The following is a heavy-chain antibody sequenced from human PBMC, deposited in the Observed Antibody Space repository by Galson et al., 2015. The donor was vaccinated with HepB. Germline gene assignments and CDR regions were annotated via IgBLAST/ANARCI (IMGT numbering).Heavy chain of an antibody. J-gene: IGHJ5*02. CDR3: ARGQVLYYDFLSGSFDP. CDR1: GDSLNSGKYY. D-gene: IGHD3-3*01. Sequence: LSLTCNVSGDSLNSGKYYWSWIRQPPGKGLQWIGYISYTGSTNYDPSLKSRVTISADTSQNQFSLNLRSVTAADTAVYFCARGQVLYYDFLSGSFDPWGQGTPVTVSS. V-gene: IGHV4-61*01. CDR2: ISYTGST.